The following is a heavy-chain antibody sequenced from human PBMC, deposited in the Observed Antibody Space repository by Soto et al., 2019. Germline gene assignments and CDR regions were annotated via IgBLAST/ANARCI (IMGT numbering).Heavy chain of an antibody. CDR3: AKSAGTSRIFHYIMDF. CDR1: GFTFNNYA. V-gene: IGHV3-23*01. Sequence: EVQLLESGGGLVQPGGSLRLSCAASGFTFNNYAMNWVRQAPGKGLEWVSTISGSDGSAYHADSVKGRFTISRDNSRKTMYLQMNSLRAEDTAVYYCAKSAGTSRIFHYIMDFWGQGTTVTVSS. D-gene: IGHD1-1*01. CDR2: ISGSDGSA. J-gene: IGHJ6*02.